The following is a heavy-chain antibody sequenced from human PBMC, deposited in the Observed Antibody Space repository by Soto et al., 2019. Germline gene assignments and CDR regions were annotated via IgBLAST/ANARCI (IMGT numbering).Heavy chain of an antibody. D-gene: IGHD4-17*01. Sequence: QVQLVESGGGVVQPGRSLRLSCAASGFTFSNYGMHWVRQAPGKGLEWVAVISYDGSNKNYADSVKGRFTISRDNSKNTLYVQMNSLRAEDAAVYYCAKDRYGGNSFFDYWGQGTLVTVSS. J-gene: IGHJ4*02. V-gene: IGHV3-30*18. CDR3: AKDRYGGNSFFDY. CDR2: ISYDGSNK. CDR1: GFTFSNYG.